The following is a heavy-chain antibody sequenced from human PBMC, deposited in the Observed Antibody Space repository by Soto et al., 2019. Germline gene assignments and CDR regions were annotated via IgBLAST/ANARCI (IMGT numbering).Heavy chain of an antibody. Sequence: SETLSLTCTVSGASISGFYWSWIRKSAGKGLEWIGRIYATGTTDYNPSLESRVMMSVDTSKKQFSLKLRSVTAADTAVYYCVRDGAKTLRDWFDPWGQGISVTVSS. CDR2: IYATGTT. D-gene: IGHD1-26*01. J-gene: IGHJ5*02. V-gene: IGHV4-4*07. CDR3: VRDGAKTLRDWFDP. CDR1: GASISGFY.